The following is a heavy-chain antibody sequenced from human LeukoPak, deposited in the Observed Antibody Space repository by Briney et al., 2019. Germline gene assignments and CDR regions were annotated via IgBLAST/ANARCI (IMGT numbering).Heavy chain of an antibody. J-gene: IGHJ4*02. V-gene: IGHV3-23*01. CDR3: AKVRADNDYGDSHPPI. Sequence: GGSLRHSCVASGFTFSSYGMSWVRQAPGKGLEWVSAITGSGGGTYYADSLKGRFTISRDNSKNTLYLQMNNLRAEDTAVYYCAKVRADNDYGDSHPPIWGQGTLVTVSS. CDR2: ITGSGGGT. D-gene: IGHD4-17*01. CDR1: GFTFSSYG.